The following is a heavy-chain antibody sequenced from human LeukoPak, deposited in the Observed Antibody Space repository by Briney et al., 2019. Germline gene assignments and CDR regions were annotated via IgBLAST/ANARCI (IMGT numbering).Heavy chain of an antibody. Sequence: PGGSLRLSCAASGFTFGNYWMSWVRQAPGKGLEWVANIRQDGSEKYYVDSVKGRFTISRDNAKNSLYLQMNSLRAEDTAVYNCARIGYSSSSLDFWGRGTLVTVSS. CDR3: ARIGYSSSSLDF. CDR1: GFTFGNYW. J-gene: IGHJ4*02. CDR2: IRQDGSEK. D-gene: IGHD6-6*01. V-gene: IGHV3-7*03.